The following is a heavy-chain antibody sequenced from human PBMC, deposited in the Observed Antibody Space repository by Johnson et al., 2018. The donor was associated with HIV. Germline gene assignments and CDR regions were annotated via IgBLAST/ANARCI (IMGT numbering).Heavy chain of an antibody. CDR3: ASSGLGEQQLSAFDI. Sequence: VQLVESGGVLVQPGGSLRLSCAASRFTVSCNEMTWVRQAPGKGLEWVSSISGGNTYYAHSRTGRFTFSRDNSKNTLYLQMNSLRAEDTAVYYCASSGLGEQQLSAFDIWGQGTMVTVSS. CDR2: ISGGNT. J-gene: IGHJ3*02. V-gene: IGHV3-38-3*01. D-gene: IGHD6-13*01. CDR1: RFTVSCNE.